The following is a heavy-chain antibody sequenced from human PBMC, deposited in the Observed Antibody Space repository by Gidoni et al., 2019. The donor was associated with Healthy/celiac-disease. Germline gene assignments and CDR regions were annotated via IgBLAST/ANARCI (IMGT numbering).Heavy chain of an antibody. J-gene: IGHJ5*02. CDR2: IVVGSGNT. D-gene: IGHD3-22*01. V-gene: IGHV1-58*01. Sequence: QMQLVPSGPEVKKPGTSVKVSCKASGFTFTSSAVQWVRQARGQRLEWIGWIVVGSGNTNYAQKFQERVTITRDMSTSTAYMELSSLRSEDTAVYYCAADYDSSGYYYPSWFDPWGQGTLVTVSS. CDR3: AADYDSSGYYYPSWFDP. CDR1: GFTFTSSA.